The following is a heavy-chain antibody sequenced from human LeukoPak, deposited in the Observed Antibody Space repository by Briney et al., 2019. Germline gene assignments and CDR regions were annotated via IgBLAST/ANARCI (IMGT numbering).Heavy chain of an antibody. J-gene: IGHJ6*03. D-gene: IGHD3-10*01. Sequence: GGSLRLSCAVSGFTFSTCAMSWVRQAPGKGLEWVSVISGGAVSIYYADSVKGRFTISRDNSNNTLYLQMNSLRAEDTAVYYCARSPRGYNYYMDVWGKGTTVTVSS. CDR3: ARSPRGYNYYMDV. V-gene: IGHV3-23*01. CDR1: GFTFSTCA. CDR2: ISGGAVSI.